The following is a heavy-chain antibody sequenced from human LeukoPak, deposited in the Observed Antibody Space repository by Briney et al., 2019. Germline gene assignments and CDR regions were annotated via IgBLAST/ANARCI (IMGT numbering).Heavy chain of an antibody. Sequence: GGSLRLSCAASGFTFSSYGMHWVRQAPGKGLEWVAVISYDGSNKYYADSVKGRFTISRDNSKNTLYLQMNSLRAEDTAVYYCARPRSKGKRDAFDIWGQGTMVTVSS. V-gene: IGHV3-30*03. J-gene: IGHJ3*02. CDR3: ARPRSKGKRDAFDI. CDR1: GFTFSSYG. CDR2: ISYDGSNK. D-gene: IGHD3-10*01.